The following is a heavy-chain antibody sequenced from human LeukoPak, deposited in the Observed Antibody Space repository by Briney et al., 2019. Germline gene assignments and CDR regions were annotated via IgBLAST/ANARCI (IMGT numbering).Heavy chain of an antibody. CDR3: ARDLPYGSGSHMGPFDY. CDR1: GFTFSSYA. Sequence: GGSLRLSCAASGFTFSSYAMHWVRQAPGKGLEGGAVISYDGRNKYYADSVKGGFTISRDNSKNTLYLQMNSLRAEDTAVYYCARDLPYGSGSHMGPFDYWGQGTLVTVSS. V-gene: IGHV3-30*04. CDR2: ISYDGRNK. D-gene: IGHD3-10*01. J-gene: IGHJ4*02.